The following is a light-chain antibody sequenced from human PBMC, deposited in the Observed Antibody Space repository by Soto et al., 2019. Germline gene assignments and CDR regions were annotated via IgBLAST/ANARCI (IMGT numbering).Light chain of an antibody. CDR1: SSDVGDYKY. Sequence: QSALTQPASVSGSPGQSITISCTGTSSDVGDYKYVSWYHQHPGKAPKLMIYDVTDRPSGVSDRFSGSKSGNTASLTISGLQAEDEGDYYCSSYISSSTVVVFGGGTKLTVL. J-gene: IGLJ2*01. V-gene: IGLV2-14*01. CDR2: DVT. CDR3: SSYISSSTVVV.